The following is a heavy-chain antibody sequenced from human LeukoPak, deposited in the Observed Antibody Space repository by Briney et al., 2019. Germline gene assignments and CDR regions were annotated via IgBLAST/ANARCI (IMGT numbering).Heavy chain of an antibody. J-gene: IGHJ4*02. D-gene: IGHD5-18*01. V-gene: IGHV4-59*12. Sequence: PSETLSLTCTVSGGSISSYYWSWIRQPPGKGLEWIGYIYHSGSTYYNPSLKSRVTISVDRSKNQFSLKLSSVTAADTAVYYCARGRQLWQYFDYWGQGTLVTVSS. CDR2: IYHSGST. CDR1: GGSISSYY. CDR3: ARGRQLWQYFDY.